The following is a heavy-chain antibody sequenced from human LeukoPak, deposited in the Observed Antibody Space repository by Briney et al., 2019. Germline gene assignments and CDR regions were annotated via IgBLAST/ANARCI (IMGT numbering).Heavy chain of an antibody. CDR1: GGSISSGGYY. V-gene: IGHV4-31*03. D-gene: IGHD3-3*01. CDR3: ARHHYDFWSGYPRAFDI. Sequence: SETLSLTCTVSGGSISSGGYYWSWIRQHPGKGLEWIGYIYYSGSTYYNPSLKSRVTISVDTSKNQFSLKLSSVTAADTAVYYCARHHYDFWSGYPRAFDIWGQGTMVTVSS. CDR2: IYYSGST. J-gene: IGHJ3*02.